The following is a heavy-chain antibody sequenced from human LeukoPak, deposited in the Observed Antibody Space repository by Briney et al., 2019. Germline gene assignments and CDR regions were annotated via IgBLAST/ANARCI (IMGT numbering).Heavy chain of an antibody. CDR1: GYTFTGYY. D-gene: IGHD1-26*01. CDR3: ATHPFQVGATDFDY. V-gene: IGHV1-2*02. CDR2: INPNSGGT. J-gene: IGHJ4*02. Sequence: GASVKVSCKASGYTFTGYYMHWVRQAPGQGLEWMGWINPNSGGTNYAQKFQGRVTMTRDTSISTAYMELSRLRSDDTAVYYCATHPFQVGATDFDYWGQGTLVTVSS.